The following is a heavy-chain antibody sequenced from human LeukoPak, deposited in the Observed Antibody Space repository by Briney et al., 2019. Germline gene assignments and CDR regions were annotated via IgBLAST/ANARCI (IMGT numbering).Heavy chain of an antibody. CDR2: INPNSGNT. V-gene: IGHV1-2*02. CDR1: GYTFTGYY. Sequence: ASVRVSCKASGYTFTGYYMHWVRQAPGQGLEWMGWINPNSGNTNYAQKFQGRVTMTRDTSINTAYMDLSSLRSDDTAVYYCTTHRGTTYYMDVWGKGTTVTISS. CDR3: TTHRGTTYYMDV. J-gene: IGHJ6*03. D-gene: IGHD1-1*01.